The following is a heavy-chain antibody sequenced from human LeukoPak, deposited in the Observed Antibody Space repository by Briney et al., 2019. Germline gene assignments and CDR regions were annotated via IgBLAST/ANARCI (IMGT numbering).Heavy chain of an antibody. D-gene: IGHD1-7*01. V-gene: IGHV7-4-1*02. CDR2: ISTNTGNP. CDR3: ARNYTLTLGTTTYFQH. J-gene: IGHJ1*01. CDR1: GYIFDIYA. Sequence: ASVKVSCKASGYIFDIYALIWVRQAPGQGLELMGWISTNTGNPTYAQGFTGRFVFSLDTSVSTAYLQISSLKAEDTAVYYCARNYTLTLGTTTYFQHWGQGTLVTVSS.